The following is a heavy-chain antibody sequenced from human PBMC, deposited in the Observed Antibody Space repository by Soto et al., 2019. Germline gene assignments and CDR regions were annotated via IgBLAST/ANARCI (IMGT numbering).Heavy chain of an antibody. CDR3: ARDHIWLDAFGHHFDL. Sequence: ASATLSITCAVYGGSFSGYYWSWIRQPPGKGLKWIGEINHSGSTNYNPSLKSRVTISVDTSKNQFSLKLSSVTAADTAVYYCARDHIWLDAFGHHFDLWGQGTLVTVSS. J-gene: IGHJ4*02. D-gene: IGHD5-18*01. CDR2: INHSGST. CDR1: GGSFSGYY. V-gene: IGHV4-34*01.